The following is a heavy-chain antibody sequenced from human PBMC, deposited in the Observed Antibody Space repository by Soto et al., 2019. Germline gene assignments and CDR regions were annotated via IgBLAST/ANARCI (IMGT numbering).Heavy chain of an antibody. V-gene: IGHV4-34*01. CDR2: XNXXGXT. CDR1: GGSFSGYY. Sequence: PSETLSLTCAVYGGSFSGYYWSWIRQPPGKGLEXIGXXNXXGXTXXXPXXXSRVTISVDTSKNQFSLKLSSVTAADTAVYYCARGGTGTTAGWFDPWGQGTLVTVSS. CDR3: ARGGTGTTAGWFDP. D-gene: IGHD1-7*01. J-gene: IGHJ5*02.